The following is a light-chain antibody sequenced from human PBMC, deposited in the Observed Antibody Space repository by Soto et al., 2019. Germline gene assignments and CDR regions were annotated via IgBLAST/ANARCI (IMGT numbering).Light chain of an antibody. V-gene: IGKV2-28*01. Sequence: DIVMTQSPLSLPVTPGEPASISCRSSQSLLHSNGYNYLDWYLQKPGQSPQLLIYLGSNRASGVHDRFSGSGSGTDFTLKISRVEAGDVGVYYCMQALQTPIPFGRGTRLEIK. J-gene: IGKJ5*01. CDR3: MQALQTPIP. CDR1: QSLLHSNGYNY. CDR2: LGS.